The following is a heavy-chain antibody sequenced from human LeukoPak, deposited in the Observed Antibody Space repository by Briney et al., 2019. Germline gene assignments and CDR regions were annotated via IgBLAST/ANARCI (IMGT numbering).Heavy chain of an antibody. CDR3: ARLRYFNY. V-gene: IGHV3-48*03. J-gene: IGHJ4*02. CDR1: GFTFSSYE. CDR2: ISSRGSTI. Sequence: GGSLRLSCAASGFTFSSYEMNWVRQAPGRGLEWVSYISSRGSTIYYADSVKGRFTISRDNAKNSLYLQMNSLRAEDTAVYYCARLRYFNYWGQGTLVTVSS.